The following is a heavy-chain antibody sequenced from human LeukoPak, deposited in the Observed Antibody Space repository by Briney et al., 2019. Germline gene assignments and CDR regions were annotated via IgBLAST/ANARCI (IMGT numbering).Heavy chain of an antibody. V-gene: IGHV3-66*02. J-gene: IGHJ4*02. Sequence: PGGSLRLSCAASGVTVSSNYMNWVRQAPGKGLEWVSVLYSAGNTFYADSVKGRFTISRDNSKNTLYLQMNSLRPEDTAVYYCARAREYLAIDYWGQGTLVTVSS. CDR3: ARAREYLAIDY. CDR2: LYSAGNT. D-gene: IGHD2/OR15-2a*01. CDR1: GVTVSSNY.